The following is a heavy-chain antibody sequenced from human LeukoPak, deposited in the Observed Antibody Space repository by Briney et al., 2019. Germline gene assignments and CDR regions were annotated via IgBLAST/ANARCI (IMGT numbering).Heavy chain of an antibody. J-gene: IGHJ4*02. CDR2: ISYDGTKK. CDR1: GFTFSSYA. CDR3: ANVDF. V-gene: IGHV3-30*04. Sequence: PGGSLRLSCAASGFTFSSYAMHWVRQAPGKGLEWVAIISYDGTKKYYTDSVKGRFSISRDNSKNTLYLQMNSLRPEDTAVYYCANVDFWGQGTLVTVSS.